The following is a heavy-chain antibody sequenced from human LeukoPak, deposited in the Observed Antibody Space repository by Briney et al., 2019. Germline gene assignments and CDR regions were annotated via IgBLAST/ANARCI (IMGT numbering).Heavy chain of an antibody. Sequence: GGSLRLSCAASGFTFDDYAMHWVRQAPGKGLEWVSGISWNSGSIGYADSVKGRFTISRDNAKNSLYLQMNSLRAEDTALYYCAKDRGYSGYDAEYYFDYWGQGTLVTVSS. D-gene: IGHD5-12*01. J-gene: IGHJ4*02. CDR2: ISWNSGSI. V-gene: IGHV3-9*01. CDR1: GFTFDDYA. CDR3: AKDRGYSGYDAEYYFDY.